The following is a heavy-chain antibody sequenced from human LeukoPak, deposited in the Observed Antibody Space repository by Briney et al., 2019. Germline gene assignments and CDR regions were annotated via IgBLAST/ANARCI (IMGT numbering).Heavy chain of an antibody. V-gene: IGHV3-30*02. Sequence: GGSLRLSCAASGFTFSSYGMHWVRQAPGKGLEWVAFIRYDGSNKYYADSVKGRFTISRDNSKNTLYLQMNSLRAEDTAVYYCAKGKYSSSWYAEYFQHWGQGTLVTVSS. CDR1: GFTFSSYG. CDR3: AKGKYSSSWYAEYFQH. J-gene: IGHJ1*01. CDR2: IRYDGSNK. D-gene: IGHD6-13*01.